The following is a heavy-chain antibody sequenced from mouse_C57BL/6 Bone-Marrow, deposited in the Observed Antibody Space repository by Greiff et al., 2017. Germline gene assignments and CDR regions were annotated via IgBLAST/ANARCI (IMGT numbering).Heavy chain of an antibody. J-gene: IGHJ3*01. CDR3: AREDYYGNYGRFAY. CDR1: GFTFSSYA. CDR2: ISDGGSYT. V-gene: IGHV5-4*01. Sequence: EVKLVESGGGLVKPGGSLKLSCAASGFTFSSYAMSWVRQIPEKRLEWVATISDGGSYTYYPDNVKGRFTISRDNTKNNLYLQMSHLKSEDTAMYYCAREDYYGNYGRFAYWGQGTLVTVSA. D-gene: IGHD2-1*01.